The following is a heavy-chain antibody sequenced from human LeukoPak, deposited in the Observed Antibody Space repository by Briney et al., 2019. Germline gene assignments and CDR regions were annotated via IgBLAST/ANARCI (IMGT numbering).Heavy chain of an antibody. CDR1: GYTFTGYY. CDR2: INPNSGGT. D-gene: IGHD3-10*01. Sequence: ASVKVPCKASGYTFTGYYMDWVRQAPGQGLEWMGWINPNSGGTNYAQKFQGRVTMTRDTSISTAYMELSRLRSDDTAVYYCAGGGGGSGSYYGWGQGTLVTVSS. V-gene: IGHV1-2*02. J-gene: IGHJ4*02. CDR3: AGGGGGSGSYYG.